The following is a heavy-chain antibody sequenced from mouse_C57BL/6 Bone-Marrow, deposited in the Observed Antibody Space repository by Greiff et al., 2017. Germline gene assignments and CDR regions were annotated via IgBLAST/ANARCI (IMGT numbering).Heavy chain of an antibody. D-gene: IGHD1-1*01. Sequence: QVQLQQPGAELVKPGASVKVSCKASGYTFTSYWMHWVKQRPGQGLEWIGRIHPSDSDTNYNQKFKGKATLTVAKSSSTAYMQLSSLTSEDSAVYYCAIPPYYGSSFAYWGQGTLVTVSA. J-gene: IGHJ3*01. CDR2: IHPSDSDT. CDR1: GYTFTSYW. V-gene: IGHV1-74*01. CDR3: AIPPYYGSSFAY.